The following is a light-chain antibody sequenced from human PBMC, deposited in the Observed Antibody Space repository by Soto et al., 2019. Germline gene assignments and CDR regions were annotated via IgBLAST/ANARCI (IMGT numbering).Light chain of an antibody. Sequence: QSALTQPASVSGSPGQSITISCTGTSSDVGGYNYVSWYQQHPGKAPKLMIYDVSTRPSGVSNRFSGSKYGNTASLTISGRQAEDEADYYCSSYTSSSTLVVFGGGTKLTVL. V-gene: IGLV2-14*01. CDR1: SSDVGGYNY. J-gene: IGLJ2*01. CDR2: DVS. CDR3: SSYTSSSTLVV.